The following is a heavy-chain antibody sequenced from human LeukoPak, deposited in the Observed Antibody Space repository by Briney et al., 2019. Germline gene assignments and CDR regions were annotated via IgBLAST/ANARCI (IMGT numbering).Heavy chain of an antibody. V-gene: IGHV3-21*01. Sequence: GGSLRLSCAASGFTFSSYWMHWVRQAPGKGLEWVSSISSSSSYIYYADSVKGRFTISRDNAKNSLYLQMNSLRAEDTAVYYCAREGYGWFDPWGQGTLVTVSS. CDR3: AREGYGWFDP. D-gene: IGHD1-1*01. CDR1: GFTFSSYW. CDR2: ISSSSSYI. J-gene: IGHJ5*02.